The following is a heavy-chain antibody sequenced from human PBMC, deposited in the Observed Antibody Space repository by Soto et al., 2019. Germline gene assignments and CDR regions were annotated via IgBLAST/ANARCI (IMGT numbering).Heavy chain of an antibody. J-gene: IGHJ4*02. CDR2: IYYSGST. D-gene: IGHD5-12*01. CDR1: GGSISSGDYY. V-gene: IGHV4-30-4*01. CDR3: ARGGYSGTFDY. Sequence: QVQLQESGPGLVKPSQTLSLTCTVSGGSISSGDYYWSWIRQPPGKGLEWIGYIYYSGSTYYNPSLKSXXTXSXVTSKNQSSLKLSSVTAADTAVYYCARGGYSGTFDYWGQGTLVTVSS.